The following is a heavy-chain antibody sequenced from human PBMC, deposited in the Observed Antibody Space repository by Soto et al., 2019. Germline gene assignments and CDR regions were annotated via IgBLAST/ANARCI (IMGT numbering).Heavy chain of an antibody. D-gene: IGHD5-12*01. Sequence: GASVKVSCKASGYTFTSYGISWVRQAPGQGLEWMGWISAYNGNTNYAQKFQGRVTITADESTSTAYMELSSLRSEDTAVYYCARSRDIVAYDGHYYYGMDVWGQGTTVTVSS. V-gene: IGHV1-18*01. CDR2: ISAYNGNT. CDR1: GYTFTSYG. CDR3: ARSRDIVAYDGHYYYGMDV. J-gene: IGHJ6*02.